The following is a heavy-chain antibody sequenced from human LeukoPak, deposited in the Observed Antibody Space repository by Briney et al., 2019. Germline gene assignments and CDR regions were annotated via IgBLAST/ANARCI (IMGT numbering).Heavy chain of an antibody. V-gene: IGHV3-23*01. J-gene: IGHJ4*02. CDR3: AKSAFLGTSLDY. D-gene: IGHD7-27*01. CDR2: ISVSVGST. CDR1: GFTFSSYA. Sequence: GSLRLSCAASGFTFSSYAMSWVRQAPGKGLEWVSAISVSVGSTYYADSVKGRFTISRDNSKNTLYLQMKSLRAEDTAVYYCAKSAFLGTSLDYWGQGTLVTVSS.